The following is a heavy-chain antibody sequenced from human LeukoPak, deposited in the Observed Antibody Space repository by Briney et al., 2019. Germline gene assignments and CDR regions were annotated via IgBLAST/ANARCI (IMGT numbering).Heavy chain of an antibody. J-gene: IGHJ4*02. V-gene: IGHV3-21*01. CDR1: GFTFSSYS. D-gene: IGHD3-10*01. CDR2: ISSSSSYI. CDR3: ARVETGLLWFGEYPNFDY. Sequence: GGSLRLSCAASGFTFSSYSMNWVRQAPGKGLEWVSSISSSSSYIYYADSVKGRFTISRDNAKNSLYLQMNSLRAEDTAVYYCARVETGLLWFGEYPNFDYWGQGTLVTVSS.